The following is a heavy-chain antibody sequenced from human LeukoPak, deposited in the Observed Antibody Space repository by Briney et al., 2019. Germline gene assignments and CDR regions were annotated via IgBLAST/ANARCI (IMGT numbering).Heavy chain of an antibody. CDR3: ARHRGGYVDY. Sequence: SQTLSLTCTVSGGSISSSYYYWGWIRQPPGKGLEWIGSIYYSGNTYYNPSLKSRVTISIDTSKNQFSLKLNSVTAADTAVYYCARHRGGYVDYWGQGTLVTVSS. D-gene: IGHD2-15*01. J-gene: IGHJ4*02. CDR2: IYYSGNT. CDR1: GGSISSSYYY. V-gene: IGHV4-39*01.